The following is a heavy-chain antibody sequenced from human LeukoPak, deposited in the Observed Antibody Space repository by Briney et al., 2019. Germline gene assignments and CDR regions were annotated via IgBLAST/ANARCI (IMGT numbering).Heavy chain of an antibody. CDR1: GFTFSYSD. D-gene: IGHD6-19*01. Sequence: GGSLRLSCAAYGFTFSYSDMNSIRQAPGTGLGWVSYINGSSSSKNYADSVKRRFTIPRDNAKNSLYLQINSLRAADTAVYYCARPTTSGWYPHWGQGTMVTVSS. J-gene: IGHJ3*01. CDR3: ARPTTSGWYPH. CDR2: INGSSSSK. V-gene: IGHV3-11*06.